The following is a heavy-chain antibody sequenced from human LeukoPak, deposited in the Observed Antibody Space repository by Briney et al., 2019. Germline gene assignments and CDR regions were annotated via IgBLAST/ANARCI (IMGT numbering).Heavy chain of an antibody. J-gene: IGHJ6*03. CDR2: ISSSSSYI. D-gene: IGHD2-2*01. CDR1: GFTFSSYS. CDR3: ARDTYCSSTSCYSYYYYYMDV. Sequence: GGSLRLSCAASGFTFSSYSMNWVRQAPGKGLEWVSSISSSSSYIYYADSVKGRFTISRDNAKNSLYLQMNSLRAEDTAVYYCARDTYCSSTSCYSYYYYYMDVWGKGTTVTVSS. V-gene: IGHV3-21*01.